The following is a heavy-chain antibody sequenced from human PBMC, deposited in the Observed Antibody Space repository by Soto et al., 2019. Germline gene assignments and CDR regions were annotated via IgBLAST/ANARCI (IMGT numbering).Heavy chain of an antibody. CDR2: IYHSGST. CDR1: GGSISSGGYS. D-gene: IGHD2-15*01. V-gene: IGHV4-30-2*01. J-gene: IGHJ3*02. Sequence: SETLSLTCAVSGGSISSGGYSWSWIRQPPGKGLEWIGYIYHSGSTYYNPSLKSRVTISVDRSKNQFSLKLSSVTAADTAVYYCARWCEQGLDVFDIWGRGTIVTVSS. CDR3: ARWCEQGLDVFDI.